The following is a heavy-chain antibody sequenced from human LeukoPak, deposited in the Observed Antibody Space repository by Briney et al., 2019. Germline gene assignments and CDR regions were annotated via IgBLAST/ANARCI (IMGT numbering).Heavy chain of an antibody. CDR2: ISSSSGTI. CDR3: ARSSGHHNGDAFDI. J-gene: IGHJ3*02. V-gene: IGHV3-48*01. CDR1: GFTFSSYN. D-gene: IGHD3-10*01. Sequence: GGSLRLSCAASGFTFSSYNMNWVRQAPGKGLEWVSYISSSSGTIYYADSVKGRFTISRDNAKNSLYLQMNSLRAEDTAVYYCARSSGHHNGDAFDIWGQGTMVTVSS.